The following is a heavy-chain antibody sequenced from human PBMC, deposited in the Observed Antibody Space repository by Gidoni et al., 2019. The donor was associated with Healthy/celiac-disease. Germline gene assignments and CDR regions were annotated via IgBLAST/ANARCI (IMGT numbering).Heavy chain of an antibody. CDR2: IKHSGST. D-gene: IGHD2-21*01. Sequence: QVQLQQWGAGLLKPSETLSLTCAVYGGSFSGYYWSWIRQPAGKGLEWIGEIKHSGSTNYNPSLKSRVTISVDTSKNQFSLKLSSVTAADTAVYYCARYRSHYFAVCHYYYGMDVWGQGTTVTVSS. CDR3: ARYRSHYFAVCHYYYGMDV. CDR1: GGSFSGYY. J-gene: IGHJ6*02. V-gene: IGHV4-34*01.